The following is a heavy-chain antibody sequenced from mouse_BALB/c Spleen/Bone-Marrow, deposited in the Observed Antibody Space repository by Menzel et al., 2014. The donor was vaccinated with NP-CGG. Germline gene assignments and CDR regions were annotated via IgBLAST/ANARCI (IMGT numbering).Heavy chain of an antibody. V-gene: IGHV1S81*02. J-gene: IGHJ3*01. Sequence: QVQLQQSGAELVKPGASVKLSCKASGYTFTSYYMYWVKQRPGQGLEWIGGINPSNGGTNFNEKFKSKATLTVDKSSSTAYMQLSSLTSEDSAVSYCTRGLRAWFAYWGQGTLVTVSA. CDR3: TRGLRAWFAY. D-gene: IGHD3-1*01. CDR2: INPSNGGT. CDR1: GYTFTSYY.